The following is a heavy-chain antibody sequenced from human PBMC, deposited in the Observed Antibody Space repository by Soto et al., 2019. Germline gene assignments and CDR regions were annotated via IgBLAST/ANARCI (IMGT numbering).Heavy chain of an antibody. V-gene: IGHV4-30-2*01. Sequence: PSETLSLTCAASGGSISSGGYSWSWIRQAPGKGLEWIGYIYHSGSTYYNPSLKSRVTISVDRSKNQFSLKLSSVTAADTAVYYCARALHYYGSGSYLDYYYGMDVWGQGTTVTVSS. D-gene: IGHD3-10*01. CDR1: GGSISSGGYS. CDR2: IYHSGST. CDR3: ARALHYYGSGSYLDYYYGMDV. J-gene: IGHJ6*02.